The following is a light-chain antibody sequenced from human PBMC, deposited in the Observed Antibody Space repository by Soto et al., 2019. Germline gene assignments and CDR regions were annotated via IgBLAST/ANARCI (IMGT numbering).Light chain of an antibody. CDR3: QHYGDSRYT. CDR1: QTVITKY. Sequence: EMVLTQSPGTLSLSPGERATLSCSASQTVITKYLAWYQQKRGQAPRLLIYTISTRAAGVPDRFSGSGSGTDFTLTINTLEPEDFAVYYCQHYGDSRYTFGQGTKLEIK. CDR2: TIS. V-gene: IGKV3-20*01. J-gene: IGKJ2*01.